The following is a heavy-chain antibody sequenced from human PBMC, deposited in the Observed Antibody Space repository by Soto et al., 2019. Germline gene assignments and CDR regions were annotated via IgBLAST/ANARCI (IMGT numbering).Heavy chain of an antibody. V-gene: IGHV1-24*01. CDR1: GYTLTELS. Sequence: ASVKVSCKVSGYTLTELSMHWVRQAPGKGLEWMGGFDPEDGETIYAQEFQGRVTMTEDTSTDTAYMELSSLRSEDTAVYYCATVGITMVRGVIQWYYGMDVWGQGTTVTVSS. J-gene: IGHJ6*02. CDR3: ATVGITMVRGVIQWYYGMDV. D-gene: IGHD3-10*01. CDR2: FDPEDGET.